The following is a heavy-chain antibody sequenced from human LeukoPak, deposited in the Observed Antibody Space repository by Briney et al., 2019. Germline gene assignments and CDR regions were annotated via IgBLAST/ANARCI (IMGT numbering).Heavy chain of an antibody. CDR3: ARAYYDFWSGPTGYYGMDV. V-gene: IGHV3-13*01. CDR1: GFTFSRFA. Sequence: GGSLRLSCAASGFTFSRFAMSWVRQAPGKGLEWVSAIGTAGDTYYPGSVKGRFTISRENAKNSLYLQMNSLRAEDTAVYYCARAYYDFWSGPTGYYGMDVWGQGTTVTVSS. J-gene: IGHJ6*02. D-gene: IGHD3-3*01. CDR2: IGTAGDT.